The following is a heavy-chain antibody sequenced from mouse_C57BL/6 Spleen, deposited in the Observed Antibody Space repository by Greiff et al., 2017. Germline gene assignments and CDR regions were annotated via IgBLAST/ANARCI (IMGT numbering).Heavy chain of an antibody. CDR2: ISGGGGNT. J-gene: IGHJ3*01. CDR1: GFTFSSYT. CDR3: ARQRASGNWFAY. D-gene: IGHD6-1*01. Sequence: DVMLVESGGGLVKPGGSLKLSCAASGFTFSSYTMSWVRQTPEKRLEWVATISGGGGNTYYPDSVKGRFTISRDNAKNTLYLQMSSLRSEDTALYYCARQRASGNWFAYWGQGTLVTVSA. V-gene: IGHV5-9*01.